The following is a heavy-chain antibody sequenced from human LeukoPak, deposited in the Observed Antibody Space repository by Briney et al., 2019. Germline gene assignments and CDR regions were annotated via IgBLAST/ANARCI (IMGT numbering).Heavy chain of an antibody. CDR3: AKVLWFGELLQGLDY. D-gene: IGHD3-10*01. CDR1: GFTFSNAW. CDR2: ISYDGSNK. V-gene: IGHV3-30*18. J-gene: IGHJ4*02. Sequence: GGSLRLSCAASGFTFSNAWMSWVRQAPGKGLEWVAVISYDGSNKYYADSVKGRFTISRDNSKNTLYLQMNSLRAEDTAVYYCAKVLWFGELLQGLDYWGQGTLVTVSS.